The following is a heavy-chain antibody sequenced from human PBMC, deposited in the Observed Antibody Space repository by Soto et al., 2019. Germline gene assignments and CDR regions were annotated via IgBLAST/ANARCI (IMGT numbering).Heavy chain of an antibody. CDR1: GFSFSSYA. V-gene: IGHV3-23*01. CDR3: ARYQLKGMDV. Sequence: LSLSCAASGFSFSSYAMRWVRQAPGKGLEWVSGISGSGGSTYYADSVKGRFTISRDNPKNTLYLQMNSLRAEDTPVYYCARYQLKGMDVWGQGTTVTVSS. D-gene: IGHD2-2*01. J-gene: IGHJ6*02. CDR2: ISGSGGST.